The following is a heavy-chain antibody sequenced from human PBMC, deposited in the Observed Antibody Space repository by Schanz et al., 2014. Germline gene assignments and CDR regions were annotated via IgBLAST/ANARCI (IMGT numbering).Heavy chain of an antibody. V-gene: IGHV3-21*05. CDR1: GFTVSNSY. D-gene: IGHD3-10*01. Sequence: EVQLVESGGGLVKPGGSLRLSCAASGFTVSNSYIHWVRQAPGKGLEWVSYISSSSSTIYYADSVKGRFTISRDNAKNSLYLQMNSLTAEDTAVYYCARGIITMVRGGDVGAFDIWGQGTMVTVSS. J-gene: IGHJ3*02. CDR3: ARGIITMVRGGDVGAFDI. CDR2: ISSSSSTI.